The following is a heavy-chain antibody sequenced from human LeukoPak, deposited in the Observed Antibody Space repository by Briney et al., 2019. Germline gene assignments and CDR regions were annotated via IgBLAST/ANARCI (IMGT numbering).Heavy chain of an antibody. D-gene: IGHD6-19*01. V-gene: IGHV3-21*04. CDR2: ISSTSAYI. Sequence: GGSLRLSCAASGFALRSYSVTWVRQAPGKGLGRVSSISSTSAYIYYAESVKGRFSISRDNVDNVVHLQMSSLRNEDTAFYYCARVAVAGPTGWFDSWGQGTLVTVSS. J-gene: IGHJ5*01. CDR1: GFALRSYS. CDR3: ARVAVAGPTGWFDS.